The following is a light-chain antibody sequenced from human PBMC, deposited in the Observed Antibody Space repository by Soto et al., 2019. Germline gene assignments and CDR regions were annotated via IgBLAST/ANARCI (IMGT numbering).Light chain of an antibody. CDR2: DAS. J-gene: IGKJ4*01. CDR3: QQRAPWPPLS. V-gene: IGKV3-11*01. Sequence: ETVLTQSPATLSVSPGERATLSCRTSQNVDRNLVWYQQKSGQPPRLLIYDASVRATGIPPRFSGSGSGTDFTPTIENLEPEDAAIYYCQQRAPWPPLSFGGGTKVEI. CDR1: QNVDRN.